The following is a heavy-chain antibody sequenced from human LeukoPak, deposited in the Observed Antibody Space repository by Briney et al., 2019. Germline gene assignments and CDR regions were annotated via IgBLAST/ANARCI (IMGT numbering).Heavy chain of an antibody. J-gene: IGHJ6*03. CDR2: IRYDGIHK. CDR1: GFTFSSYG. V-gene: IGHV3-30*02. Sequence: PGGSLRLSCAASGFTFSSYGMHWVRQAPGKGLEWVAFIRYDGIHKYADSVKGRFTISRDNSKNTLYLQMNSLRVEDTAVYYCARDPYSGNYGDYYYYYMDVWGKGTTVTISS. CDR3: ARDPYSGNYGDYYYYYMDV. D-gene: IGHD1-26*01.